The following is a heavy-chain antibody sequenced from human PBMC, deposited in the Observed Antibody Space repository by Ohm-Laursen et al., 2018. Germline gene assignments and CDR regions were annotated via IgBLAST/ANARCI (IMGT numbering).Heavy chain of an antibody. J-gene: IGHJ5*02. Sequence: GTLSLTCTVSGGSISSYYWSWIRQPAGKGLEWIGRIYTSGSTNYNPSLKSRVTMSVDTSKNQVSLKLSALTAADTAVYYCAREADRAWFDPWGQGTLVTVSS. CDR2: IYTSGST. CDR1: GGSISSYY. D-gene: IGHD3-22*01. V-gene: IGHV4-4*07. CDR3: AREADRAWFDP.